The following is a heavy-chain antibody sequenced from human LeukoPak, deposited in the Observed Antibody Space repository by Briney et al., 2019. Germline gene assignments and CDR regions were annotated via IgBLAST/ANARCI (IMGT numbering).Heavy chain of an antibody. J-gene: IGHJ3*02. V-gene: IGHV4-34*01. CDR2: INHSGST. CDR1: GGSFSGYY. D-gene: IGHD2-21*02. CDR3: ASFCGGDCWGPDAFDI. Sequence: SETLSLTCAVYGGSFSGYYWSWIRQPPGKGLEWIGEINHSGSTNYNPSHKSRVTISVDTSKNQFSLKLSSVTAADTAVYYCASFCGGDCWGPDAFDIWGQGTMVTVSS.